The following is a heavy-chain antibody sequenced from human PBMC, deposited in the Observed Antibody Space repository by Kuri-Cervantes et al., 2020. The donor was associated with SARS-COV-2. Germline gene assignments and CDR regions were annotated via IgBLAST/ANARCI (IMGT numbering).Heavy chain of an antibody. J-gene: IGHJ4*02. D-gene: IGHD2-2*02. CDR2: IYSGGST. V-gene: IGHV3-66*02. Sequence: GESLKISCAASGFTFSSYSMNWVRQAPGKGLEWVSVIYSGGSTYYADSVKGRFTISRDNSKNTLYLQMNSLRAEDTAVCYCARDSCSSTSCYTVFFFDYWGQGTLVTVSS. CDR3: ARDSCSSTSCYTVFFFDY. CDR1: GFTFSSYS.